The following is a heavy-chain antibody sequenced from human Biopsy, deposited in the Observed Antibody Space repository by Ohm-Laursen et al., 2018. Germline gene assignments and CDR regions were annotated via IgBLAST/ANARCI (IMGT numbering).Heavy chain of an antibody. CDR2: IYSSGST. D-gene: IGHD5-24*01. CDR1: GGSISTYY. V-gene: IGHV4-59*01. Sequence: SQTLSLTCTVSGGSISTYYWTWIRQPPGKGLEWLGYIYSSGSTNYNPSLRRRVTISVDTSKSQFSLKLTSVTAADTAVYYCARVMTTIGYYYAMDVWGQGTTVTVSS. J-gene: IGHJ6*02. CDR3: ARVMTTIGYYYAMDV.